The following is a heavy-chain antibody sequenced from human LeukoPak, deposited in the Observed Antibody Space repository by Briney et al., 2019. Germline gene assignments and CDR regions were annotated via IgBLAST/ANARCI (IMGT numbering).Heavy chain of an antibody. J-gene: IGHJ5*02. CDR1: GYTFTGYY. V-gene: IGHV1-69*04. Sequence: SVKVSCKASGYTFTGYYMHWVRQAPGQGLEWMGRIIPILGIANYAQKFQGRVTITADKSTSTAYMELSSLRSEDTAVYYCARGPVGATYHWFDPWGQGTLVTVSS. CDR2: IIPILGIA. CDR3: ARGPVGATYHWFDP. D-gene: IGHD1-26*01.